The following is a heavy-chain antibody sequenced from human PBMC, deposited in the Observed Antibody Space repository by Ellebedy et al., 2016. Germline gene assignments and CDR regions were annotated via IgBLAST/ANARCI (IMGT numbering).Heavy chain of an antibody. CDR1: GFAFSNYV. CDR3: AKCGSSYGYDAFDI. CDR2: ISSSGTGT. Sequence: GESLKISCAASGFAFSNYVMGWVRQAPRKGLEWVSSISSSGTGTYYTDSAKGRFTISSDNSKNTLYLQMNSLRAEDTAVYYCAKCGSSYGYDAFDIWGQGTMVTVSS. D-gene: IGHD5-18*01. V-gene: IGHV3-23*01. J-gene: IGHJ3*02.